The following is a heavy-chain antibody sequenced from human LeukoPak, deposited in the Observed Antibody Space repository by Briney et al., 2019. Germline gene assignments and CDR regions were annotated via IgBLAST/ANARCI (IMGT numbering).Heavy chain of an antibody. CDR3: ARDWALYYYDSSGYFDY. Sequence: GGSLRLSCAASGFTFSGYAMHWVRQAPGKGLEWVAVISYDGGNKYYADSVKGRFAISRDNSKNTLYLQMNSLRAENTAVYYCARDWALYYYDSSGYFDYWGQGTLVIVSS. CDR1: GFTFSGYA. J-gene: IGHJ4*02. V-gene: IGHV3-30*09. D-gene: IGHD3-22*01. CDR2: ISYDGGNK.